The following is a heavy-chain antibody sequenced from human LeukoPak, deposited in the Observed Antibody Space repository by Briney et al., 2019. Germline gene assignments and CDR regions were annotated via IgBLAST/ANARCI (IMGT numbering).Heavy chain of an antibody. CDR2: ISAYNGNT. J-gene: IGHJ4*02. CDR3: ARWGLAYCGGDCYYFDY. D-gene: IGHD2-21*02. Sequence: GASVKVSFKASGYTFTSYGISWVRQAPGQGLEWMGWISAYNGNTNYAQKLQGRVTMTTDTSTSTAYMELRSLRSDDTAVYYCARWGLAYCGGDCYYFDYWGQGTLVTVSS. CDR1: GYTFTSYG. V-gene: IGHV1-18*01.